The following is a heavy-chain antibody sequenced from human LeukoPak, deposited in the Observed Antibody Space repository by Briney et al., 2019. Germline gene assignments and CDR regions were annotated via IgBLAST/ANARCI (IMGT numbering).Heavy chain of an antibody. CDR1: GGSFSGYY. CDR3: ARGGGSPLDY. J-gene: IGHJ4*02. Sequence: SETLSLTCAAYGGSFSGYYWSWIRQPPGKGLEWIGEINHSGSTNYNPSLKSRVTISVDTSKNQFSLKLSSVTAADTAVYYCARGGGSPLDYWGQGTLVTVSS. D-gene: IGHD3-16*01. CDR2: INHSGST. V-gene: IGHV4-34*01.